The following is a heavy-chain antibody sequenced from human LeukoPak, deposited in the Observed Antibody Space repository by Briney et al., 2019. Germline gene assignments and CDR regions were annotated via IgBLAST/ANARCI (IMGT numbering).Heavy chain of an antibody. Sequence: GGSLRLSCAASGFTFSNYGMHWVRQAPGKGLEWVAFVRSDGGIKYYADSVKGRFTISRDNSKNTLYLQMNSLRAEDTAVYYCARGPTNLYYYDSSGYLDYWGQGTLVTVSS. J-gene: IGHJ4*02. CDR2: VRSDGGIK. CDR1: GFTFSNYG. D-gene: IGHD3-22*01. CDR3: ARGPTNLYYYDSSGYLDY. V-gene: IGHV3-30*02.